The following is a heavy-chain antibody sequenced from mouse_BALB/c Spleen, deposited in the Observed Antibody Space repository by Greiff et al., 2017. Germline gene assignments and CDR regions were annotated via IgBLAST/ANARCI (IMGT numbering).Heavy chain of an antibody. CDR1: GYTFTSYW. CDR2: IDPSDSYT. Sequence: QVQLQQPGAELVKPGASVKLSCKASGYTFTSYWMHWVKQRPGQGLEWIGEIDPSDSYTNYNQKFKGKATLTVAKSSSTAYMQLSSLTSEDSAVYDCARSTTNWYSEVGGAGTTVTVSS. CDR3: ARSTTNWYSEV. V-gene: IGHV1-69*02. D-gene: IGHD1-1*01. J-gene: IGHJ1*01.